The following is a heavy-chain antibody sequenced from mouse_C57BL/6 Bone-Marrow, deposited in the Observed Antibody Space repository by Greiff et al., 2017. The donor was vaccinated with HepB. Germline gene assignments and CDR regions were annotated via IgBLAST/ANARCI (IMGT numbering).Heavy chain of an antibody. V-gene: IGHV5-15*01. D-gene: IGHD2-4*01. CDR1: GFTFSDYG. Sequence: EVHLVESGGGLVQPGGSLKLSCAASGFTFSDYGMAWVRQAPRKGPEWVAFISNLAYSIYYADTVTGRFTISRENAKNTLYLEMSSLRSEDTARYYCARYYDYDAVYAMDYWGQGTSVTVSS. CDR2: ISNLAYSI. J-gene: IGHJ4*01. CDR3: ARYYDYDAVYAMDY.